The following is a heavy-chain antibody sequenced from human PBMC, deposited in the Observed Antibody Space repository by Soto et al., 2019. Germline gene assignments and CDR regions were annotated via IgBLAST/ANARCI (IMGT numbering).Heavy chain of an antibody. CDR1: GGSISSSSYY. CDR2: IYYSGST. V-gene: IGHV4-39*01. D-gene: IGHD3-3*01. Sequence: SETLSLTCTVSGGSISSSSYYWGWIRQPPGKGLEWIGSIYYSGSTYYNPSLKSRVTISVDTSKNQFSLKLSSVTAADTAVYYCARHGILEAMDSWGQGTMVPVSS. J-gene: IGHJ3*02. CDR3: ARHGILEAMDS.